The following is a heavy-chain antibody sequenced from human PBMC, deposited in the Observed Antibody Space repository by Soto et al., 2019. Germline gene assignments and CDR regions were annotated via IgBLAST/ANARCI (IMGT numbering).Heavy chain of an antibody. D-gene: IGHD3-9*01. Sequence: QVQLVESGGGLVKPGGSLTISCAASGFTFNDYYMTWIRQAPGKGLEWVSYIRQSGGYMYYADSVKGRFTVSRDNAKNLLYLQMNSQRTDDTAVYYCASQAGYDAFATGFFFDAWGQGTQVTVSS. CDR3: ASQAGYDAFATGFFFDA. V-gene: IGHV3-11*01. J-gene: IGHJ4*02. CDR2: IRQSGGYM. CDR1: GFTFNDYY.